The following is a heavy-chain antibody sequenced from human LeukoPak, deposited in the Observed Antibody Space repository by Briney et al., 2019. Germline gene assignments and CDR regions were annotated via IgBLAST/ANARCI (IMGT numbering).Heavy chain of an antibody. J-gene: IGHJ4*02. D-gene: IGHD5-18*01. CDR2: ISSSSGTI. CDR1: GFTFSSYS. Sequence: GGSLRLSCAASGFTFSSYSMNWVRQAPGKGLEWVSYISSSSGTIYYADSVKGRFTISRDNAKNTVYLQMNSLRVEDTAVYYCARGYDYWGQGTLVTVSS. CDR3: ARGYDY. V-gene: IGHV3-48*01.